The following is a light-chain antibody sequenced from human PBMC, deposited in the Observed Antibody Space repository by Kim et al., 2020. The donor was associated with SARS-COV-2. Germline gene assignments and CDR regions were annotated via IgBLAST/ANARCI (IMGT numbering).Light chain of an antibody. V-gene: IGLV2-11*01. CDR2: DVS. CDR3: CSYAGSFSWV. CDR1: RSDVGGYNY. J-gene: IGLJ3*02. Sequence: GQSVTISCTGTRSDVGGYNYVSWYQHHPGKAPKLMIYDVSKRPSGVPDRFSGSKSGNTASLTISGLQAEDEADYYCCSYAGSFSWVFGGGTQLTVL.